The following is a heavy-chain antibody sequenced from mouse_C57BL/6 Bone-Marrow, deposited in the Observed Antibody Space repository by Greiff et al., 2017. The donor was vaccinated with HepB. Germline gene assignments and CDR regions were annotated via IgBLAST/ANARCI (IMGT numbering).Heavy chain of an antibody. V-gene: IGHV1-72*01. J-gene: IGHJ2*01. CDR3: ARSDYGSRGCYFDY. D-gene: IGHD1-1*01. Sequence: QVQLQQPGAELVKPGASVKLSCKASGYTFTSYWMHWVKQRPGRGLEWIGRIDPNSGGTKYNEKFKSKATMTVDKPSSTAYMQLSSLTAEDSAVYCCARSDYGSRGCYFDYWGQGTTLTVSS. CDR2: IDPNSGGT. CDR1: GYTFTSYW.